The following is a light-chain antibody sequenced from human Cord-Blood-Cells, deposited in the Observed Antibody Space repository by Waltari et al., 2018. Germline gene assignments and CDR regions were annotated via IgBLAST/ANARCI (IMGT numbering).Light chain of an antibody. CDR2: WAS. CDR1: QSVLYSSNNKNY. J-gene: IGKJ1*01. CDR3: QQYYSTPPT. Sequence: DIVMNQSPDSLAVSLGERATIHCESSQSVLYSSNNKNYLAWYQQKPGQPPKLLIYWASTRESGVPDRFSGSGSGTDFTLTISSLQAEDVAVYYCQQYYSTPPTFGQGTKVEIK. V-gene: IGKV4-1*01.